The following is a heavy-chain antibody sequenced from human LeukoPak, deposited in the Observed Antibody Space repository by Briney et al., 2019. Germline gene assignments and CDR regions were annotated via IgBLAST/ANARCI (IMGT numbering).Heavy chain of an antibody. CDR1: GGTFSSYA. J-gene: IGHJ4*02. V-gene: IGHV1-69*04. CDR2: IIPILGIA. CDR3: ASMIVVGYYDY. D-gene: IGHD3-22*01. Sequence: AASVKVSCKASGGTFSSYAISWVRQAPGQGLEWMGRIIPILGIANYAQKFQGRVTITADKSTSTAYMELSSLSSEDTAVYYCASMIVVGYYDYWGQGTLVTVSS.